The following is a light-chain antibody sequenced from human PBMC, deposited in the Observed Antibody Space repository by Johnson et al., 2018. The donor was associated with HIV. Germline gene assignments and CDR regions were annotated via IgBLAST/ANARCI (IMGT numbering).Light chain of an antibody. J-gene: IGLJ1*01. CDR1: TSNIGSNS. CDR3: GTWDSSLSVYV. V-gene: IGLV1-51*01. Sequence: QSVLTQPPSVSAAPGQKVTISCSGNTSNIGSNSVSWYQHFPGIAPKLLVYDRNKRPSGIPDRFSGSKSGTSATLGITGLQTGDEADYYCGTWDSSLSVYVFGTGTKVTVL. CDR2: DRN.